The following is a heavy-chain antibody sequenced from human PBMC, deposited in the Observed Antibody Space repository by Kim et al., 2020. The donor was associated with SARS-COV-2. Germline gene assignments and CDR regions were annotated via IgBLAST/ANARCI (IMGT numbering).Heavy chain of an antibody. CDR3: ARAPYSSSYFSDY. D-gene: IGHD6-13*01. Sequence: YADSVRGRFTLSRDNSKNTLYLQMNSLRAEDTAVYYCARAPYSSSYFSDYWGQGTLVTVSS. V-gene: IGHV3-66*01. J-gene: IGHJ4*02.